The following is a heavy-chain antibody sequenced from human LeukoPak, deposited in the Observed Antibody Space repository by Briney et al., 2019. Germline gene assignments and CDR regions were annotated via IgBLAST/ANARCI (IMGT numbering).Heavy chain of an antibody. D-gene: IGHD4-17*01. CDR1: GFTFSNYW. Sequence: PGGSLRLSCAASGFTFSNYWMSWVRQAPGKGLEWVANIKQDASEIYYVGSVKGRFIISRDNAKNSLFLQMNSLRAEDTAVYYCARSTVTTPSPIEYWGQGTLVTVSS. CDR2: IKQDASEI. CDR3: ARSTVTTPSPIEY. V-gene: IGHV3-7*03. J-gene: IGHJ4*02.